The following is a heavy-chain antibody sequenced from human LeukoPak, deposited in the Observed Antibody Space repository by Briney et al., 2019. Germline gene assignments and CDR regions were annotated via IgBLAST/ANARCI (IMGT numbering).Heavy chain of an antibody. J-gene: IGHJ4*02. CDR1: GFTFSSYS. V-gene: IGHV3-21*01. D-gene: IGHD5-12*01. CDR2: ISSSSSYI. CDR3: ARVWYSGYDYEFDY. Sequence: PGGSLRLSCAASGFTFSSYSMNWVRQAPGKGLEWVSSISSSSSYIYYADSVKGRFTISRDNAKNSLYLQMNSLRAEDTAVYYCARVWYSGYDYEFDYWGQGTLVTVSS.